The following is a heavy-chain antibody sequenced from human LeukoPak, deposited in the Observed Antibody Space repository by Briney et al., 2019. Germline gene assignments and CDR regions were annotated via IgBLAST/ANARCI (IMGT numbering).Heavy chain of an antibody. V-gene: IGHV3-30*18. CDR3: AKEMGVTNYFEY. Sequence: GGSLRLSCAASGFTFSSSGMHWVRQAPGKGLEWVSVISYDGSNKYYADSVKGRFTISRDDSKNTLYLQMNSLRAEDTAVYYCAKEMGVTNYFEYWGQGTLVTVSS. CDR1: GFTFSSSG. J-gene: IGHJ4*02. CDR2: ISYDGSNK. D-gene: IGHD1-26*01.